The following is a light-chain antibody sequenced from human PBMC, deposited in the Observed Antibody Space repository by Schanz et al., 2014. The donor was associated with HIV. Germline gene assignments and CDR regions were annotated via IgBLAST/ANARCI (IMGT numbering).Light chain of an antibody. CDR3: ATWDISRNGPV. V-gene: IGLV1-47*01. J-gene: IGLJ2*01. CDR2: RNN. CDR1: SSNIGSNY. Sequence: QSVLTQPPSASGTPGQRVTISCSGSSSNIGSNYVYWYQQLPGTAPKLLIYRNNQRPSGVPDRFTGSQSGTSASLAISGLQSEDEADYFCATWDISRNGPVFGGGTKLTVL.